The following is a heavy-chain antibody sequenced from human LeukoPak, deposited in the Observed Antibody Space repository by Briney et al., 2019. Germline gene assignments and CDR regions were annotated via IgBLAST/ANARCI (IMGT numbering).Heavy chain of an antibody. V-gene: IGHV3-23*01. CDR2: ISENGEST. CDR3: AKGLLRTYFSDSSGHTPETPNYFDY. CDR1: GFTFNTYA. Sequence: GGSLRLSCAASGFTFNTYAMSWVRQAPGKGLEWVSSISENGESTYYADSVRGRFTISRDNSKNTLYLQMNSLRAEDTAVYYCAKGLLRTYFSDSSGHTPETPNYFDYWGQGALVTVSS. D-gene: IGHD3-22*01. J-gene: IGHJ4*02.